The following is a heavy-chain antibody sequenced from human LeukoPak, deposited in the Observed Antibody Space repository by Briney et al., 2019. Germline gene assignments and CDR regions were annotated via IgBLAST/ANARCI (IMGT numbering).Heavy chain of an antibody. J-gene: IGHJ4*02. V-gene: IGHV3-23*01. CDR3: AKDPSGAWLFEH. CDR1: GFTFSNYD. Sequence: GGSLRLSCAASGFTFSNYDMSWVRQAPGKGLEWVSAISGSGDSTYYPDSVKGRFTISRDNSKITVFLQIHSLRAEDTAVYYCAKDPSGAWLFEHWGQGTLVTVSS. D-gene: IGHD6-25*01. CDR2: ISGSGDST.